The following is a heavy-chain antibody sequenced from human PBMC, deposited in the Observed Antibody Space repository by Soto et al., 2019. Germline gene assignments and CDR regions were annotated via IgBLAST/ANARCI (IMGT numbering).Heavy chain of an antibody. CDR3: AAVSPPSLRFSPDP. Sequence: SVKVSCKASGFTFTSSAMQWVRQARGQRLEWIGWIVVGSGNTNYAQKFQERVTITRDMSTSTAYMELSSLRSEDTAVYYCAAVSPPSLRFSPDPWGQGTLVTVSS. CDR1: GFTFTSSA. V-gene: IGHV1-58*02. D-gene: IGHD3-3*01. CDR2: IVVGSGNT. J-gene: IGHJ5*02.